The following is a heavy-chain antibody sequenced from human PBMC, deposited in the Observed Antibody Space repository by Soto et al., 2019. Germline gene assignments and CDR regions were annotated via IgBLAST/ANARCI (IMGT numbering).Heavy chain of an antibody. CDR2: SIPFLHRT. CDR1: GGSFGKHG. J-gene: IGHJ5*01. CDR3: ATDSDCMSTSDSWFDS. V-gene: IGHV1-69*11. Sequence: QVQLVQSGAEVKKPGSSVKVSCKASGGSFGKHGISWVRQAPGQGLEWMGVSIPFLHRTKFAQRFQGRLTITADESPNTVALELLGLRSEDTAVYYCATDSDCMSTSDSWFDSWGQGTLVTVSS. D-gene: IGHD2-15*01.